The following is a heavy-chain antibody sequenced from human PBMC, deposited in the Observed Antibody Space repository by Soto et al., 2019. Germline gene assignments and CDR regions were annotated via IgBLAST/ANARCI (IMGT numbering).Heavy chain of an antibody. V-gene: IGHV3-7*01. CDR2: IKKDGSEK. J-gene: IGHJ4*02. D-gene: IGHD3-22*01. Sequence: EVQLVESGGGLVQPGGSLRLSCAASGFIFSNYWMTWVRQAPGKGLEWVANIKKDGSEKYYVDSVKGRFTISRDNVKNSLFLQMSSLRVEDTAVYYCARSMFDYDSSGYCNYWGQGTLVTVSS. CDR3: ARSMFDYDSSGYCNY. CDR1: GFIFSNYW.